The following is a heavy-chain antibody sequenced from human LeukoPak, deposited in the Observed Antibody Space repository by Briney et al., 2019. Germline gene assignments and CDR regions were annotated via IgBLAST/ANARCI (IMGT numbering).Heavy chain of an antibody. V-gene: IGHV3-11*04. CDR2: ISSSGSTI. CDR1: GGSISSCGCY. J-gene: IGHJ4*02. Sequence: LSLTCTVSGGSISSCGCYWGWIRQPPGKGLEWVSYISSSGSTIYYADSVKGRFTISRDNAKNSLYLQMNSLRAEDTAVYYCARDSVTYYDFWSGYGENYFDYWGQGTLVTVSS. D-gene: IGHD3-3*01. CDR3: ARDSVTYYDFWSGYGENYFDY.